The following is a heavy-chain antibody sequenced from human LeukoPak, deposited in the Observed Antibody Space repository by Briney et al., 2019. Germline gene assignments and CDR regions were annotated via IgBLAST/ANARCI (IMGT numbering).Heavy chain of an antibody. CDR3: ARDGYFDY. J-gene: IGHJ4*01. V-gene: IGHV1-18*04. CDR1: GYTFTNYI. Sequence: AASVKVSCKASGYTFTNYIISWVRQAPGQGLEWMGWINTDNGDTKYAQKLQGRASMTTDTSTSTAYMELRSLRSDDTAFYYCARDGYFDYWGHGTLVTVSS. CDR2: INTDNGDT.